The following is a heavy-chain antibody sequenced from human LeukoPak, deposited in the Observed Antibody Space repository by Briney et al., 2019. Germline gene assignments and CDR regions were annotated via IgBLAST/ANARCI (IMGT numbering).Heavy chain of an antibody. CDR3: AKHGPDPIAVAGTPPVLFDY. D-gene: IGHD6-19*01. CDR1: GFTFSSYA. V-gene: IGHV3-23*01. Sequence: PGGSLRLSCAASGFTFSSYAMSWVRQAPGKGLEWVSAISGSGGSTYYADSVKGRFTISRDNSKNTLYLQMNSLRAEDTAVYYCAKHGPDPIAVAGTPPVLFDYWGQGTLVTVSS. J-gene: IGHJ4*02. CDR2: ISGSGGST.